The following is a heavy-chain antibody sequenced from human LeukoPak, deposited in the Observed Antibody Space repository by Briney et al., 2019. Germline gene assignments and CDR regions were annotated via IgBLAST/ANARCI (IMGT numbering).Heavy chain of an antibody. Sequence: GASVKVSCKASGYTFTSYDINWVRQANGHGLEWMGWMNPNSGNTGYAQKFQGRVTITRNTSISTAYMELGSLRSEDTAVYYCARMTAGTYYYYYMDVWGKGTTVTVSS. CDR1: GYTFTSYD. CDR3: ARMTAGTYYYYYMDV. CDR2: MNPNSGNT. J-gene: IGHJ6*03. V-gene: IGHV1-8*03. D-gene: IGHD2-21*02.